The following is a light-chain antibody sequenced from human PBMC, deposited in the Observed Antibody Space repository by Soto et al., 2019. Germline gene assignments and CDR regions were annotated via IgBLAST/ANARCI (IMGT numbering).Light chain of an antibody. CDR2: EVS. V-gene: IGLV2-14*01. CDR1: SSDVGAYNL. Sequence: QSVLTQPASVSGSPGQSVTISCTGTSSDVGAYNLVSWYQQYPGKAPKLMIYEVSNRPSGVPNRFSGSKSGNPASLPTSGLQAEDEADYYCCTSYEGGGRYVFGTGTKVTVL. J-gene: IGLJ1*01. CDR3: CTSYEGGGRYV.